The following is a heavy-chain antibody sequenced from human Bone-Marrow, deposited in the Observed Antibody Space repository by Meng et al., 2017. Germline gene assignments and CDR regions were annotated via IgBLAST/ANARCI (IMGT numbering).Heavy chain of an antibody. D-gene: IGHD5-24*01. CDR2: ISGNGDTT. V-gene: IGHV3-23*01. J-gene: IGHJ4*02. Sequence: GESLKISCAASGFTFSSHAISWVRQAPGKGLQWVSRISGNGDTTNFAAFVKGRFTISRDNSKSTVYMQMNSLRAEDTAVYYCARDLEMATISPFFDYWGQGTLVTVSS. CDR3: ARDLEMATISPFFDY. CDR1: GFTFSSHA.